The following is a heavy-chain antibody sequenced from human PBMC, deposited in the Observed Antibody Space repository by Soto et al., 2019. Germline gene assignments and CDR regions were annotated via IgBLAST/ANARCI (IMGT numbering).Heavy chain of an antibody. D-gene: IGHD3-22*01. CDR2: INSDGSST. CDR3: ARVLGYYDSSGYPYYYYGMDV. J-gene: IGHJ6*02. V-gene: IGHV3-74*01. Sequence: GGSLRLSCAASGFTFSSYWMHWVRQAPGKGLVWVSRINSDGSSTSYADSVKGRFTISRDNAKNTLYLQMNSLRAEDTAVYYCARVLGYYDSSGYPYYYYGMDVWGQGTTVTVSS. CDR1: GFTFSSYW.